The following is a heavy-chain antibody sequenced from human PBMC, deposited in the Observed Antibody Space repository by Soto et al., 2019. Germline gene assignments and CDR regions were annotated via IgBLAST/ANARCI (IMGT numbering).Heavy chain of an antibody. CDR1: GYTFTSYG. D-gene: IGHD3-16*01. V-gene: IGHV1-18*01. J-gene: IGHJ4*02. CDR2: ISAYNGNT. Sequence: GSSVKVSCKASGYTFTSYGISWVRQAPGQGLEWTGWISAYNGNTNYAQKLQGRVTMTTDKSTSTAYMELRSLRSDDTAVYYCAREFVRYYFDYWGQGTLVTVSS. CDR3: AREFVRYYFDY.